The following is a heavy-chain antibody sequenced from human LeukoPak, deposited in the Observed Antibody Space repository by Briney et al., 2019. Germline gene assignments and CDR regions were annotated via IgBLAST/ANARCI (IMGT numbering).Heavy chain of an antibody. V-gene: IGHV3-23*01. CDR2: ISGSGGST. J-gene: IGHJ6*03. D-gene: IGHD1-26*01. Sequence: PGGSLRLSCAASGFTFSNYAMSWVHQAPGKGLEWVSAISGSGGSTYYADSVKGRFTISRDNSKNTLYLQMNSLRAEDTAVYYCAKGGQWELRDYYYYMDVWGKGTTVTISS. CDR3: AKGGQWELRDYYYYMDV. CDR1: GFTFSNYA.